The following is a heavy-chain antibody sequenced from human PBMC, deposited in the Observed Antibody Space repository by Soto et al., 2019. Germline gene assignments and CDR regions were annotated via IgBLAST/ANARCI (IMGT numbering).Heavy chain of an antibody. V-gene: IGHV3-30-3*01. D-gene: IGHD6-6*01. Sequence: PGGSLRLSCAASGFTFSSYSIHWVRQAPCKGLEWVAVISYDGSNKYYADSVKGRFTISRDNSKNKMYLQMNRLRAEDTAVYYCERVSWGKLHRIAARNRAPDYWGQRTLVTVSS. J-gene: IGHJ4*02. CDR3: ERVSWGKLHRIAARNRAPDY. CDR2: ISYDGSNK. CDR1: GFTFSSYS.